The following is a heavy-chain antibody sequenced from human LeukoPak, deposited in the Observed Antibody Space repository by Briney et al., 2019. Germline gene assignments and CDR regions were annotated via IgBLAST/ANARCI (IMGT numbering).Heavy chain of an antibody. J-gene: IGHJ6*02. D-gene: IGHD6-13*01. Sequence: TGGSLRLSCAASGNYWMHWVRQVPGKGLVWVSHINSDGSWTSYADSVKGRFTISKDNAKNTVYLQMNSLRAEDTAVYYCARDLQGYSSSWGWPRAVRYYYYGMDVWGQGTTVTVSS. CDR3: ARDLQGYSSSWGWPRAVRYYYYGMDV. CDR2: INSDGSWT. CDR1: GNYW. V-gene: IGHV3-74*01.